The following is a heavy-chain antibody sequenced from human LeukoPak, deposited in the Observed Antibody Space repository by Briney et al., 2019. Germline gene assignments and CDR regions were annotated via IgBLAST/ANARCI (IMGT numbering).Heavy chain of an antibody. Sequence: GASAKVSCKASGGTFSSYAISWVRQAPGQGPEWMGRIIPILGIANYAQKFQGRVTITADKSTSTAYMELSSLRSEDTAVYYCARGCSGGSCSFDYWGQGTLVTVSS. CDR2: IIPILGIA. D-gene: IGHD2-15*01. J-gene: IGHJ4*02. V-gene: IGHV1-69*04. CDR1: GGTFSSYA. CDR3: ARGCSGGSCSFDY.